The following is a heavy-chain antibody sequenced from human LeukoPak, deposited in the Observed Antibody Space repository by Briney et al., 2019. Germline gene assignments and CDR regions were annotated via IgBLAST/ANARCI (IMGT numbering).Heavy chain of an antibody. J-gene: IGHJ6*04. V-gene: IGHV3-74*01. CDR1: GFSISTYW. CDR3: AELGITMIGGV. CDR2: INPDGSTT. D-gene: IGHD3-10*02. Sequence: GGSLRLSCAASGFSISTYWIHWVRQAPGKGLVWVSRINPDGSTTYYADSVKGRITISRDNAKNTLYLQMNGLRAEDTAVYYCAELGITMIGGVWGKGTTVTISS.